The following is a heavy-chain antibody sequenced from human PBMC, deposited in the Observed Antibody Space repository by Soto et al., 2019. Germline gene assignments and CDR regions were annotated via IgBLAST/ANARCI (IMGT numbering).Heavy chain of an antibody. V-gene: IGHV3-48*02. CDR2: ISSTGDLI. D-gene: IGHD2-21*01. J-gene: IGHJ4*02. Sequence: GGSLRLSCTASGFTVSDYSVNWVRQAPGKGLEWISYISSTGDLILYADSVKGRFTIARDTAKNSMYLQMDSLRDEDSAVYYCATWAIAVGGEGFWGQGTLVTVSS. CDR3: ATWAIAVGGEGF. CDR1: GFTVSDYS.